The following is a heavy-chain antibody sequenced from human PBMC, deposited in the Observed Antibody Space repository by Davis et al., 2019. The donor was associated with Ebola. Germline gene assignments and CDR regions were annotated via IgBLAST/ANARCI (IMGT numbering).Heavy chain of an antibody. CDR3: ARGGHNYGYPGEFDC. CDR1: GGSVSSGSYY. Sequence: PGGSLRLFCTVSGGSVSSGSYYWSWIRQPTGKGLECVGFIYDSGSTNYNPSLKSRVTISLDTSRNQFSLKMSSVTAADTAVYYCARGGHNYGYPGEFDCWGQGTLVTVSS. J-gene: IGHJ4*02. D-gene: IGHD5-18*01. V-gene: IGHV4-61*01. CDR2: IYDSGST.